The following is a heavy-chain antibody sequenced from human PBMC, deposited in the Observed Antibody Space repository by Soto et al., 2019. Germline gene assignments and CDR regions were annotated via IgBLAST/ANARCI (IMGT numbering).Heavy chain of an antibody. Sequence: GGSLRLSCAASGFTFSSYDMHWVRQATGKGLEWVSAIGTAGDTYYPGSVKGRFTISRENAKNSLYLQMNSLRAEDTAVYYCARGGDGGYDARHFDYWGQGTLVTVSS. V-gene: IGHV3-13*01. J-gene: IGHJ4*02. CDR1: GFTFSSYD. D-gene: IGHD5-12*01. CDR3: ARGGDGGYDARHFDY. CDR2: IGTAGDT.